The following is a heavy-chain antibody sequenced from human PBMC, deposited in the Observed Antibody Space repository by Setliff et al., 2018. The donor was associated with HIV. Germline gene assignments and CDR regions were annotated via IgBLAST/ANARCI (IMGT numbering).Heavy chain of an antibody. V-gene: IGHV3-30*02. CDR3: AKIQNPQGYYYDSSGSPFDY. D-gene: IGHD3-22*01. CDR2: IRYDGSNK. CDR1: GFTFGSYG. J-gene: IGHJ4*02. Sequence: PGGSLRLSCAASGFTFGSYGMHWVRQAPGKGLEWVAFIRYDGSNKYYADSVKGRFTISRDNSKNTLYLQMNSLRAEDTAVYYCAKIQNPQGYYYDSSGSPFDYWGQGTLVTVSS.